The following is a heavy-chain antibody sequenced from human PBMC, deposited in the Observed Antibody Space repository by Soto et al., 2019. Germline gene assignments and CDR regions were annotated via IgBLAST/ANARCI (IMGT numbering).Heavy chain of an antibody. CDR2: IYYRGNT. CDR1: GGSISTYY. Sequence: QVQLQESGPGLVKPSETLSLTCTVSGGSISTYYWSWIRQPPGKGLEWIGYIYYRGNTNYNPSLKSRVTISLDTPKDQISLKLTSVTAADTAVYYCARHPGYYDILTGYSTYYFDYWGQGILVTVSS. J-gene: IGHJ4*02. V-gene: IGHV4-59*08. CDR3: ARHPGYYDILTGYSTYYFDY. D-gene: IGHD3-9*01.